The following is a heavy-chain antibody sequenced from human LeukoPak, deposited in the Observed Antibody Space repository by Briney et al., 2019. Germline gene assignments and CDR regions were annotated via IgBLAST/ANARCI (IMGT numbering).Heavy chain of an antibody. CDR2: MNPKTGNT. CDR3: ARDNYPYGLDV. D-gene: IGHD1-1*01. V-gene: IGHV1-8*02. CDR1: GGTFSSYA. Sequence: ASVKVSCKASGGTFSSYAISWVRQATGQGLEWMGWMNPKTGNTGYAQKFQGRVTMTRDTSTNTAYMELSSLRLEDTAVYYCARDNYPYGLDVWGQGTTVTVSS. J-gene: IGHJ6*02.